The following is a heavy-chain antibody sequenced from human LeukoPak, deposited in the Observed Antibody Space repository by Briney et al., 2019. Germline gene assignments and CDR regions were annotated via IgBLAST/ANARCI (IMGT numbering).Heavy chain of an antibody. CDR1: GFTFSSYW. Sequence: GGSLRLSCAASGFTFSSYWMSWVRQAPGKGLEWVANIKQDGSEKYYVDSVKGRFTISRDNAKNSLYLQMNSLRAEDTAVYYCARDPLVVITTYYYYGMDVWGQGTTVTVSS. J-gene: IGHJ6*02. D-gene: IGHD3-22*01. V-gene: IGHV3-7*01. CDR3: ARDPLVVITTYYYYGMDV. CDR2: IKQDGSEK.